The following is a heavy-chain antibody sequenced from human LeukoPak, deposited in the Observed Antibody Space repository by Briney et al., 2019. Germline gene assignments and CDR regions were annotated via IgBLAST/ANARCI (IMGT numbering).Heavy chain of an antibody. CDR1: GFTFSSYA. Sequence: GGSLRLSCAASGFTFSSYAMHWVRQAPGKGLEWVSYISSSGSTIYYADSVKGRFTISRDNAKNSLYLQMNSLRAEDTAVYYCARDSLPYDYVWGSYRFFDPWGQGTLVTVSS. CDR3: ARDSLPYDYVWGSYRFFDP. D-gene: IGHD3-16*02. J-gene: IGHJ5*02. CDR2: ISSSGSTI. V-gene: IGHV3-48*03.